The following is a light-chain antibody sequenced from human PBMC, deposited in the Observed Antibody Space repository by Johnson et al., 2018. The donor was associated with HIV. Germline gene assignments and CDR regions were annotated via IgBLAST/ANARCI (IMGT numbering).Light chain of an antibody. CDR2: DNN. CDR1: SSNIENNY. CDR3: GTWDCSLRAGRV. J-gene: IGLJ1*01. V-gene: IGLV1-51*01. Sequence: QSVLKQPPSVSAAPGQKVTISCSVSSSNIENNYVSWYQQLPGTAPKLLIYDNNKRPSGIPDRFSGSKSGTSATLGITGLQTGDEADYYCGTWDCSLRAGRVFGTRTKVTVL.